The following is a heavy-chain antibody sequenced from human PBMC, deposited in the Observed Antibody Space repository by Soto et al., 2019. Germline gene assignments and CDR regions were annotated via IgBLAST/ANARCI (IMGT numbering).Heavy chain of an antibody. V-gene: IGHV1-69*02. D-gene: IGHD3-10*01. CDR1: GGTFSSYT. Sequence: QVQLVQSGAEVKKPGSSVKVSCKASGGTFSSYTISWVRQAPGQGLEWMGRIIPILGIANYAQKFQGRVTITADKSTSTAYMELSSLRSEDTAVYYCARVGMVRGVSYYYGMDVWAQGTTVTVSS. CDR2: IIPILGIA. J-gene: IGHJ6*02. CDR3: ARVGMVRGVSYYYGMDV.